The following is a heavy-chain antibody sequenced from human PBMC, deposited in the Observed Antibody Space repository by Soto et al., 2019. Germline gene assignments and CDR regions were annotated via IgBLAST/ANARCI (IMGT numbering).Heavy chain of an antibody. V-gene: IGHV4-39*07. CDR2: IYYSGST. Sequence: PSETLSLTCTVSGGSISSSSYYWGWIRQPPGKGLEWIGSIYYSGSTNYNPSLKSRVTISVDKSKNQFSLKLSSVTAADTAVYYCARDEGIAVAGLKSAPWGQGTLVTVSS. CDR1: GGSISSSSYY. CDR3: ARDEGIAVAGLKSAP. D-gene: IGHD6-19*01. J-gene: IGHJ5*02.